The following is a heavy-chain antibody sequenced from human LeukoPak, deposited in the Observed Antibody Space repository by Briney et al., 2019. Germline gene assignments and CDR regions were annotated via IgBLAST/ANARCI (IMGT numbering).Heavy chain of an antibody. V-gene: IGHV3-30*02. Sequence: GGSLRLSCAASGFTFSSYGMHWVRQAPGKGLEWVAFIRYDGSNKYYADSVKGRFTISRDNSKNTLYLQMNSLRAEDTDVYYCAKEEYYDFWSGYLVYWGQGTLVTVSS. CDR2: IRYDGSNK. D-gene: IGHD3-3*01. CDR3: AKEEYYDFWSGYLVY. J-gene: IGHJ4*02. CDR1: GFTFSSYG.